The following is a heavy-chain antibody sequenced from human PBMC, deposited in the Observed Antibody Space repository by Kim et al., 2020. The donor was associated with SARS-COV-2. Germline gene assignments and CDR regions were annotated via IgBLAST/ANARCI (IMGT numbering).Heavy chain of an antibody. D-gene: IGHD3-10*01. Sequence: ASVKVSCKTSGYTFTSYGISWVRQAPGQGLEWMGWISAYNGNTNYAQKLQGRVTMTTDTSTSTAYMDLRSLRSDDTAVYYCARDRTYYYASGSFDYWGQGTLVTVSS. V-gene: IGHV1-18*01. J-gene: IGHJ4*02. CDR1: GYTFTSYG. CDR3: ARDRTYYYASGSFDY. CDR2: ISAYNGNT.